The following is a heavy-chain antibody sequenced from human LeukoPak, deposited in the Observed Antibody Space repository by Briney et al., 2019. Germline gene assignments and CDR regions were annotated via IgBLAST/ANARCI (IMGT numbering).Heavy chain of an antibody. CDR2: IYTSGRT. Sequence: SETLSLTCIVSGGSIRRYYWSWIRQPPGKGLERIVRIYTSGRTNYNPSLKSRVTMSVDTSNKQFSLKLSSVTAAATAVYCCARDPQLGPFDYWGQGTLVTVSS. D-gene: IGHD6-6*01. V-gene: IGHV4-4*07. CDR3: ARDPQLGPFDY. CDR1: GGSIRRYY. J-gene: IGHJ4*02.